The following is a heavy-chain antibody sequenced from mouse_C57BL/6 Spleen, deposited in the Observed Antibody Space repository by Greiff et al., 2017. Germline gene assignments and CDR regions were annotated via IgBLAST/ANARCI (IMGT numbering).Heavy chain of an antibody. D-gene: IGHD2-2*01. V-gene: IGHV14-2*01. CDR3: ARLNRGYYYAMDY. CDR2: IDPEDGET. Sequence: EVQRVESGAELVKPGASVKLSCTASGFNIKDYYMHWVKQRTEQGLEWIGRIDPEDGETKYAPKFQGKATITADTSSNTAYLQLSSLASEDTAVYYSARLNRGYYYAMDYWGQGTSVTVSS. J-gene: IGHJ4*01. CDR1: GFNIKDYY.